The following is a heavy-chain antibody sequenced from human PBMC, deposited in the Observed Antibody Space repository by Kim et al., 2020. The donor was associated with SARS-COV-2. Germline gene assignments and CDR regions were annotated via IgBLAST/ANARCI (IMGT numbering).Heavy chain of an antibody. V-gene: IGHV3-7*01. CDR1: GFTFSSYW. CDR3: ARGGAYGGNPLDY. Sequence: GGSLRLSCAASGFTFSSYWMSWVRQAPGKGLEWVANIKQDGSEKYYVDSVKGRFTISRDNAKNSLYLQMNSLRAEDTAVYYCARGGAYGGNPLDYCGQGTLVTVSS. J-gene: IGHJ4*02. CDR2: IKQDGSEK. D-gene: IGHD4-17*01.